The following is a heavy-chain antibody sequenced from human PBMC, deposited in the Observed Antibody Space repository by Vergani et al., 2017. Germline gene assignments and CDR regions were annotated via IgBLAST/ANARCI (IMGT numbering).Heavy chain of an antibody. CDR2: IYHSGSI. CDR1: GGSISSGGYS. V-gene: IGHV4-30-2*01. J-gene: IGHJ4*02. D-gene: IGHD2-15*01. Sequence: QLQLQESGSGLVKPSQTLSLTCAVSGGSISSGGYSWSWIRQPPGKGLEWIGYIYHSGSIYYNPSLRSRVTISVDRSKNQFSRKLSSVTAADTAVYYGVRFVVAADYFDYWGQGTLVTVS. CDR3: VRFVVAADYFDY.